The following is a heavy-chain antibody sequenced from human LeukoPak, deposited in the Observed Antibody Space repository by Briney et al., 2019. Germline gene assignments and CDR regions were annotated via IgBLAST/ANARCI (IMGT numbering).Heavy chain of an antibody. CDR1: GFTFSSYA. D-gene: IGHD3-22*01. V-gene: IGHV3-23*01. CDR3: AKHDPRRVVITNWFDP. CDR2: ISGSGGIT. Sequence: GGSLRLSCAASGFTFSSYAMHWVRQAPGKGLEWVSAISGSGGITYYADSVKGRFTISRGNSKNTLYLQMNSLRAEDTAVYYCAKHDPRRVVITNWFDPWGQGTLVTVSS. J-gene: IGHJ5*02.